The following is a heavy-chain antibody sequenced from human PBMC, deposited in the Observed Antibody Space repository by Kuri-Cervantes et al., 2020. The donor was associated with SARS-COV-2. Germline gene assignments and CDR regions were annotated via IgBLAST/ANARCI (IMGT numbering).Heavy chain of an antibody. CDR3: APFS. V-gene: IGHV3-23*01. CDR2: ISGSGGST. Sequence: ETLSLTCTVSGGSISSSSYYWGWIRQPPGKGLEWVSAISGSGGSTYYADSVKGRFTISRDNSKNTLYLQMNSLRAEDTAVYYCAPFSGGQGTMVTVSS. J-gene: IGHJ3*01. CDR1: GGSISSSSYY. D-gene: IGHD2/OR15-2a*01.